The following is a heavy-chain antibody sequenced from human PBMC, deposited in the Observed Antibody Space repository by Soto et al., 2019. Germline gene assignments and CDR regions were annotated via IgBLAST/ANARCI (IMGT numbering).Heavy chain of an antibody. D-gene: IGHD3-9*01. V-gene: IGHV3-11*01. Sequence: LVESGGALVKPGGSLRLSCAASGFIFRDCFMSWIRQAPGKGLEWISYICKDGGRATCYADSVKGRFTISRDNAKISLYLQMNNLTVEDTAVYYCEKDDWANPGSGGRGTQVTVST. CDR2: ICKDGGRAT. CDR3: EKDDWANPGS. J-gene: IGHJ4*02. CDR1: GFIFRDCF.